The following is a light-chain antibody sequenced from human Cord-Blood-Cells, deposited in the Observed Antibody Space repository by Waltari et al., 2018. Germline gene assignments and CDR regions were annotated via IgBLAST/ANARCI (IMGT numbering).Light chain of an antibody. J-gene: IGKJ4*01. CDR3: QQYNNWPPLT. Sequence: EIVMTQSPATLSVSPGERATLSCRASQSVSSNLAWYQQKPGQAPRLPIYGASTRATSIPARFSGSGSGTEFTLTISSLQAEDFAVYYCQQYNNWPPLTFGGGTKVEIK. V-gene: IGKV3-15*01. CDR2: GAS. CDR1: QSVSSN.